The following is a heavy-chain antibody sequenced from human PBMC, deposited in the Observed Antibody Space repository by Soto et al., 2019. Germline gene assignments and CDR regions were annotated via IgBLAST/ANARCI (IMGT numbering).Heavy chain of an antibody. V-gene: IGHV4-34*01. Sequence: XETLCLPCSVYGWSFSGYSWSWIRQPPGKGLDWIGEINHSGSTNYNPSLKSRVTIPVDTSKNQFSLKLSSVTAADTAVYYCARWEPTVTVRRKWWFDHWGQGALVTVSS. D-gene: IGHD4-17*01. CDR1: GWSFSGYS. J-gene: IGHJ5*02. CDR3: ARWEPTVTVRRKWWFDH. CDR2: INHSGST.